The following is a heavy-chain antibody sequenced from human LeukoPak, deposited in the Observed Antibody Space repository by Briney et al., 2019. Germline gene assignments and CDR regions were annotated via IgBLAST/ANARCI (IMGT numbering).Heavy chain of an antibody. CDR1: GFTFSSHW. CDR3: ARGAAQWLVLFDY. J-gene: IGHJ4*02. Sequence: PGGSLRLSCAASGFTFSSHWMHWVRQAPGKGLVWVSRIHSDGSRTNYADSVKGRFTISRDNAKNTLYLQMNSLRAEDTAVYYCARGAAQWLVLFDYWGQGTLVTVSS. V-gene: IGHV3-74*01. D-gene: IGHD6-19*01. CDR2: IHSDGSRT.